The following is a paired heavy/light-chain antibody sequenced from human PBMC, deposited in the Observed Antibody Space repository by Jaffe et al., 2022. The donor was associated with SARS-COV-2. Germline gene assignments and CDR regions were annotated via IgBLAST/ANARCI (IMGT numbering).Light chain of an antibody. J-gene: IGKJ4*01. CDR1: QSVSSW. CDR2: KAS. V-gene: IGKV1-5*03. Sequence: DIQMTQSPSTLSASVGDTVTIACRASQSVSSWLAWYQQKPGKAPKLLIYKASSLESGVPSRFSGSGSGTEFTLTINSLQPDDFATYYCQQYNSYSTVTFGGGTKVEIK. CDR3: QQYNSYSTVT.
Heavy chain of an antibody. Sequence: QVQLQESGPGLVKPSETLSLTCIVSGGSINSQYWSWIRQPPGKGLEWIGYIHYSGSTKYNPSLKSRVSILVDTSKNQFSLKLSAVTAADTAVYYCARAPYYYYYMDVWGQGTTVIVTS. V-gene: IGHV4-59*11. CDR2: IHYSGST. CDR3: ARAPYYYYYMDV. CDR1: GGSINSQY. J-gene: IGHJ6*02.